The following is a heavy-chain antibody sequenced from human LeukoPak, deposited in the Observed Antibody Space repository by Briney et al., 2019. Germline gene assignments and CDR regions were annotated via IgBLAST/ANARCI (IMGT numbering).Heavy chain of an antibody. CDR1: GFTFSSYG. V-gene: IGHV3-30*18. CDR2: ISYDGSNK. J-gene: IGHJ4*02. D-gene: IGHD1-26*01. CDR3: AKSPSGRSRISRFDY. Sequence: GGSLRLSCAASGFTFSSYGMHWVRQAPGKGLEWVAVISYDGSNKYYADSVNGRFTISRDNSKNTLSLRMNSLRAEDTAMYYCAKSPSGRSRISRFDYWGQGILVTVSS.